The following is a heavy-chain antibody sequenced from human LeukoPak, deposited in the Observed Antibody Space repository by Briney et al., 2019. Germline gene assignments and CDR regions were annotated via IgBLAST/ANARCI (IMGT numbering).Heavy chain of an antibody. CDR2: ISYDGSNK. V-gene: IGHV3-30-3*01. D-gene: IGHD6-13*01. Sequence: GGSLRLPCAASGFTFSSYAMHWVRQAPGKGLEWVAVISYDGSNKYYADSVKGRFTISRDNSKNTLYLQMNSLRAEDTAVYYCARDQIAAAVAFDYWGQGTLVTVSS. CDR1: GFTFSSYA. CDR3: ARDQIAAAVAFDY. J-gene: IGHJ4*02.